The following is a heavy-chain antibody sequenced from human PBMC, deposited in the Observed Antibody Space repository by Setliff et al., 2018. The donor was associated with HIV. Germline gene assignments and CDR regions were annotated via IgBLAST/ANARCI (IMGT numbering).Heavy chain of an antibody. CDR1: GGSISSSIYY. CDR3: AAQDLAEVRWYYMDY. CDR2: LSSNGNS. J-gene: IGHJ4*02. D-gene: IGHD2-15*01. Sequence: PSETLSLTCTVSGGSISSSIYYWGWIRQPPGKGLEWIGALSSNGNSYYNPSYKSRVTISIDSSKNLFSLRLNSLTAADTAVYYCAAQDLAEVRWYYMDYWGQGAPVTVSS. V-gene: IGHV4-39*07.